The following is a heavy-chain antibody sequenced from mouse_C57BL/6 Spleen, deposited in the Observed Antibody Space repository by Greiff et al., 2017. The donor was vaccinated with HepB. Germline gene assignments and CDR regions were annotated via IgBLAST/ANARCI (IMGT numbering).Heavy chain of an antibody. Sequence: EVKLQQSGPELVKPGASVKISCKASGYTFTDYYMNWVKQSHGKSLEWIGDINPNNGGTSYNQKFKGKATLTVDKSSSTAYMELRSLTSEDSAVYYCARALYYYGSPWAYWGQGTLVTVSA. CDR3: ARALYYYGSPWAY. J-gene: IGHJ3*01. CDR2: INPNNGGT. D-gene: IGHD1-1*01. CDR1: GYTFTDYY. V-gene: IGHV1-26*01.